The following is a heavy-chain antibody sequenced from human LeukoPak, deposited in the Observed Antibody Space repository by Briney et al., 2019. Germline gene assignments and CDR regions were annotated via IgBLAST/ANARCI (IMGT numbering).Heavy chain of an antibody. D-gene: IGHD2-15*01. CDR1: GGPFSGYY. CDR3: ARGHCSGGSCYFFDY. V-gene: IGHV4-34*01. J-gene: IGHJ4*02. CDR2: INHSGSA. Sequence: SETLSLTCAVYGGPFSGYYYNWIRPPPGKGLEWIGEINHSGSANDYNPSIKSRVTISVDTSKNQCSLNLSSVTAADTAVYYCARGHCSGGSCYFFDYWGQGTLVTVSS.